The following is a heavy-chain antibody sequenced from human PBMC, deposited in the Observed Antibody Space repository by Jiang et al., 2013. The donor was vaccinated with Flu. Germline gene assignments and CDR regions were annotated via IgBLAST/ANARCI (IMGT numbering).Heavy chain of an antibody. Sequence: GSGLVKPSETLSLTCTVSGGSISSYYWSWIRQPPGKGLEWIGYIYYSGSTNYNPSLKSRVTISVDTSKNQFSLKLSSVTAADTAVYYCARDRTKGPPIWFDPWGQGTLVTVSS. CDR3: ARDRTKGPPIWFDP. J-gene: IGHJ5*02. CDR1: GGSISSYY. CDR2: IYYSGST. V-gene: IGHV4-59*01.